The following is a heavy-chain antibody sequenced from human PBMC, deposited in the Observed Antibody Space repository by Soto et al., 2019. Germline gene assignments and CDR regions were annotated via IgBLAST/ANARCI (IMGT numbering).Heavy chain of an antibody. V-gene: IGHV3-30*18. CDR3: AKDRYGAGWYNYFDP. D-gene: IGHD6-19*01. J-gene: IGHJ5*02. Sequence: QVQLVESGGGVVQPGRSLRLSCAASGFTFSTTGMHWVRQAPGKGLEWVAMISHDGGAKYYADSVKGRFTISRDTSNNTRYLQMNSLRPEDTAGYHCAKDRYGAGWYNYFDPWGQGTLVTVSS. CDR1: GFTFSTTG. CDR2: ISHDGGAK.